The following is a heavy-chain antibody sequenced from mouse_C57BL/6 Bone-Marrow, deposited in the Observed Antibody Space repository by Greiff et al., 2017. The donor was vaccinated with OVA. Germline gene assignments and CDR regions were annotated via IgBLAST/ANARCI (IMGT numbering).Heavy chain of an antibody. J-gene: IGHJ3*01. V-gene: IGHV5-12*01. CDR3: ASLDSSGYGWFAY. D-gene: IGHD3-2*02. CDR1: GFTFSDYY. Sequence: EVKVVESGGGLVQPGGSLKLSCAASGFTFSDYYMYWVRQTPEKRLEWVAYISNGGGSTYYPDTVKGRFTISRDNAKNTLYLQMSRLKSEDTAMYYCASLDSSGYGWFAYWGQGTLVTVSA. CDR2: ISNGGGST.